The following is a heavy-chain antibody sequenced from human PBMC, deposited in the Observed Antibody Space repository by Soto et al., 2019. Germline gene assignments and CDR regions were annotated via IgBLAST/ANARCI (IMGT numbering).Heavy chain of an antibody. Sequence: GESLKISGKGSGYSFTSYWIGWVRQMPGKGLEWMGIIYPGDSDTRYSPSFQGQVTISADKSISTAYLQWSSLKASDTAMYYCARRTYYYDSSGYYYVDYTDAIDIRGKGTRVTVTS. CDR2: IYPGDSDT. D-gene: IGHD3-22*01. V-gene: IGHV5-51*01. CDR1: GYSFTSYW. CDR3: ARRTYYYDSSGYYYVDYTDAIDI. J-gene: IGHJ3*02.